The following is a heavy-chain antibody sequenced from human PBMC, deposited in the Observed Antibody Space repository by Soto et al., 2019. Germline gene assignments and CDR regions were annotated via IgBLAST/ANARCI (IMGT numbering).Heavy chain of an antibody. CDR3: ARDRLLDWFDP. CDR2: IYHSGST. D-gene: IGHD2-15*01. J-gene: IGHJ5*02. CDR1: GGTISSGCYS. Sequence: SETLCLTSGVAGGTISSGCYSWSWIRQPPGKGLEWIGYIYHSGSTYYNPSLKSRVTISVDRSKNQFSLKLSSVTAADTAVYYCARDRLLDWFDPWGQGTLVTVSS. V-gene: IGHV4-30-2*01.